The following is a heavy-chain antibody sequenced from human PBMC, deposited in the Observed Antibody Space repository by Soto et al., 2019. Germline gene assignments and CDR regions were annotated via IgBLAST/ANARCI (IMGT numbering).Heavy chain of an antibody. CDR1: GYTFTTYD. Sequence: QVQLLQSGAEVKKPGASVRVSCKTSGYTFTTYDSNWVRQANGQGLEWMGWMTPNSGTPGSTHKFQGRVTMTRNNAISTAYMELSSLSSEDTAVYYCARGRVAARRVLDYWVQGTLVAVSS. V-gene: IGHV1-8*01. D-gene: IGHD2-15*01. CDR3: ARGRVAARRVLDY. J-gene: IGHJ4*02. CDR2: MTPNSGTP.